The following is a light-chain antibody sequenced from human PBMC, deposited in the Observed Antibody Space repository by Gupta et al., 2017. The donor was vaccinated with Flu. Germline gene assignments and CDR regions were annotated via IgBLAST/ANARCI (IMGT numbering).Light chain of an antibody. CDR2: GAS. V-gene: IGKV3-15*01. CDR1: QSVSSN. CDR3: QQYNNRPRN. J-gene: IGKJ2*01. Sequence: EIVMTQSPATLSVSPGERATLSCRASQSVSSNLAWYQQKPGQAPRLLIYGASTRATGIPARVRGRGSGTEFTLTISSLQSEDFAGYYCQQYNNRPRNFGQGTKLEIK.